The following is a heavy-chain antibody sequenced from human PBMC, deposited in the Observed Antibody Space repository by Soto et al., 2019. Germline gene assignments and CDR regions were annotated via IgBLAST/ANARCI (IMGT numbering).Heavy chain of an antibody. V-gene: IGHV4-34*01. D-gene: IGHD3-10*01. CDR3: ARAYGSESYYAPLDP. CDR1: GGSFSDYY. J-gene: IGHJ5*02. Sequence: QVHLQQWGAGLLKPSETLSLTCAVYGGSFSDYYWSWIRQAPGKGLVWIGEISHSGSTNYNPSLNSRVTISVDTSKNQFSPRLSSVTASDTAVYYCARAYGSESYYAPLDPWGQGTLVTFSS. CDR2: ISHSGST.